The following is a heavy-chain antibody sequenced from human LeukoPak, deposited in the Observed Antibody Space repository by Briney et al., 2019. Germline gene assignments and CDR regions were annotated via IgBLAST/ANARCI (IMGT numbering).Heavy chain of an antibody. CDR1: GFTFTTYG. CDR2: IASNGGSE. J-gene: IGHJ4*02. Sequence: SGGSLRLSCAASGFTFTTYGLHWVRQAPGKGLEWVAAIASNGGSEYYADSVKGRFTISRDNSKNTLFLQMNSLRPDDTAVYYCAKRGHYSINWYHHFDYWGQGTLVTVSS. V-gene: IGHV3-30*18. D-gene: IGHD6-13*01. CDR3: AKRGHYSINWYHHFDY.